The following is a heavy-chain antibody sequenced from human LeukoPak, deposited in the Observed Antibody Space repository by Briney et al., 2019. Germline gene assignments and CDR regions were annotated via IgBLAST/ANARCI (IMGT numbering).Heavy chain of an antibody. D-gene: IGHD2-2*01. CDR3: ARHGGHCSSTSCYLDY. CDR1: DLYITSANY. J-gene: IGHJ4*02. CDR2: IYHTGNT. V-gene: IGHV4-38-2*01. Sequence: SETLSLTCAVSDLYITSANYWGWIRQPPGKGLEWFGSIYHTGNTYYDSSLKSRVTISVDTSKNQFSLNLNSVTAADTAVYYCARHGGHCSSTSCYLDYWGQGTLVTASS.